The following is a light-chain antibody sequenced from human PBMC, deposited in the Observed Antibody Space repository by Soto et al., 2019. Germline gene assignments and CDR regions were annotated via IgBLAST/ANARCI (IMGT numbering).Light chain of an antibody. CDR3: QQYDSSPPMYT. V-gene: IGKV3-20*01. CDR1: QSVSSSY. CDR2: GVS. Sequence: EIVLTQSPGTLSLSPGERATLSCRASQSVSSSYLAWYQQRPGQAPRLLIYGVSNRAIGIPDRFSGSGSGTDFTLTISRLEPEDFAVYYCQQYDSSPPMYTFGQGTKLEIK. J-gene: IGKJ2*01.